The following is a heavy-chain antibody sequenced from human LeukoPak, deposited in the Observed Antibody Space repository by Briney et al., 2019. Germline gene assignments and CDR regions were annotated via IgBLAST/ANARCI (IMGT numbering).Heavy chain of an antibody. J-gene: IGHJ3*01. CDR3: ASQIAARTLDLRAFDL. Sequence: SETLSLTCTVSGGSISSGDYYWSWIRQPPGKGLEWIGYIYYSGSTYYNPSLKSRVTISVDTSKNQFSLKLSSVTAAEPAVYYCASQIAARTLDLRAFDLWGQGTMVTVSS. V-gene: IGHV4-30-4*01. D-gene: IGHD6-6*01. CDR2: IYYSGST. CDR1: GGSISSGDYY.